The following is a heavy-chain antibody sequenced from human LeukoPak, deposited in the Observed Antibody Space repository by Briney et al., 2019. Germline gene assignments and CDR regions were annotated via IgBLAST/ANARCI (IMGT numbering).Heavy chain of an antibody. CDR1: GFTFSSYA. J-gene: IGHJ3*02. V-gene: IGHV3-23*01. Sequence: GGSLRLSCAASGFTFSSYAMSWVRQAPGKGLERVSGISGSGTSTYYADSVKGRFTISRDNSKNTLYLQMNSLRAEDTAVYYCAKGYYGDYEYAFDIWGQGTMVTVSS. CDR2: ISGSGTST. D-gene: IGHD4-17*01. CDR3: AKGYYGDYEYAFDI.